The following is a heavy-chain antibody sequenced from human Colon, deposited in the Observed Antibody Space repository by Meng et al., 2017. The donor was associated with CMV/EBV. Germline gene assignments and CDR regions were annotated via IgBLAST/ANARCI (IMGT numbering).Heavy chain of an antibody. J-gene: IGHJ4*02. CDR3: TRGSTWGY. CDR2: INTNTGNP. V-gene: IGHV7-4-1*02. Sequence: KVSCKASGYSFTTYTINRVRQAPGQGPEWMGWINTNTGNPTYAQGLTGRFAFSSDAAITTAYLHISSLEPEDTAVYYCTRGSTWGYWGQGTLVTVSS. CDR1: GYSFTTYT. D-gene: IGHD7-27*01.